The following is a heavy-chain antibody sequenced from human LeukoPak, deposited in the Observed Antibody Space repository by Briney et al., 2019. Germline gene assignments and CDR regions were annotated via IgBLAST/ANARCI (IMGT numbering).Heavy chain of an antibody. CDR2: IKEDGSET. V-gene: IGHV3-7*01. J-gene: IGHJ4*02. CDR1: GFIFKKYW. CDR3: AKAKSYYSNYDY. D-gene: IGHD4-11*01. Sequence: GGSLRLSCAASGFIFKKYWMNWVRQVPGKGLECLANIKEDGSETYYADSVKGRFTISRDNPKNLLFLQINSLRVEDTAVYYCAKAKSYYSNYDYWGQGTLVTVSS.